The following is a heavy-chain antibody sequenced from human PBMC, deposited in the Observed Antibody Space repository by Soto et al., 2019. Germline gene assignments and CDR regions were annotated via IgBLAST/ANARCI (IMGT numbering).Heavy chain of an antibody. Sequence: ESGGGLVKPGGSLRLSCAASGFTFSDYYMSWIRQAPGKGLEGVSYISSSGSTIYYADSVKGRFTISTDNAKNSLYLQMNSPRTEDTAVYYCASDPGADIVAYDDYWGQGTLVIVSS. J-gene: IGHJ4*02. CDR3: ASDPGADIVAYDDY. V-gene: IGHV3-11*01. D-gene: IGHD5-12*01. CDR2: ISSSGSTI. CDR1: GFTFSDYY.